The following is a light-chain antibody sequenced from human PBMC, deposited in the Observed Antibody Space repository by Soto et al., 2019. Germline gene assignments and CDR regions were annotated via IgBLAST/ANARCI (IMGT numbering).Light chain of an antibody. J-gene: IGLJ2*01. Sequence: QSVLTQPASVSGSPGQSITISCTGTSSDVGRYNYVSWYQHYPGKAPKLLIYEVTNRPSGVSNRFFGSKSGNTASLTISGLQAEDEADYYCNSYTTSSSWVFGGGTKLTVL. CDR3: NSYTTSSSWV. CDR1: SSDVGRYNY. CDR2: EVT. V-gene: IGLV2-14*01.